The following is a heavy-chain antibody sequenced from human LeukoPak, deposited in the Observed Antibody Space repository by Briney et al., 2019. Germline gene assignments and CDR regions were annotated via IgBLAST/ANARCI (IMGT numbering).Heavy chain of an antibody. V-gene: IGHV4-34*01. CDR1: GGSFSGYY. J-gene: IGHJ6*03. CDR2: INHSGST. Sequence: PSETLSLTCAVYGGSFSGYYWSWIRQPPGKGLEWIGEINHSGSTNYNPSLKSRVTISVDTSKNQFSLKLSSVTAADTAVYYCARARIAARRTHYYYYMDAWGKGTTVTVSS. D-gene: IGHD6-6*01. CDR3: ARARIAARRTHYYYYMDA.